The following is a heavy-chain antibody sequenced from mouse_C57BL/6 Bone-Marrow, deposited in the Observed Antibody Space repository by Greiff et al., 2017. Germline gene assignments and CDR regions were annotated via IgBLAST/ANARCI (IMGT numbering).Heavy chain of an antibody. Sequence: VQLKQSGPVLVKPGASVKMSCKASGYTFTDYYMNWVKQSHGKSLEWIGVINPYNGGTSYNQKFKGKATLTVDKSSSTAYMELNSLTSEDSAVYYCAIFYYYGSSYAMDYWGQGTSVTVSS. CDR2: INPYNGGT. CDR1: GYTFTDYY. V-gene: IGHV1-19*01. J-gene: IGHJ4*01. CDR3: AIFYYYGSSYAMDY. D-gene: IGHD1-1*01.